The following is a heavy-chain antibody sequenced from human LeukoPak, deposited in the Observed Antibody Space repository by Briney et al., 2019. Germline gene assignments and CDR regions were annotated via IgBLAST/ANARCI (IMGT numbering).Heavy chain of an antibody. Sequence: SVKVSCKASGGTFSSYAISWVRQAPGQGLEWMGGIIPIFGTAIYAQKLQGRVTMTEDTSTDTAYMELSSLRSEDTAVYYCATSTLLLWFGEFPYWGQGTLVTVSS. J-gene: IGHJ4*02. D-gene: IGHD3-10*01. CDR3: ATSTLLLWFGEFPY. CDR1: GGTFSSYA. CDR2: IIPIFGTA. V-gene: IGHV1-69*06.